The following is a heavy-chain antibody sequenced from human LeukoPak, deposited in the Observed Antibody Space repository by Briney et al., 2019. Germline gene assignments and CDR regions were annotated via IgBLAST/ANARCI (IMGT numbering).Heavy chain of an antibody. V-gene: IGHV4-31*03. J-gene: IGHJ4*02. D-gene: IGHD6-13*01. CDR2: IYYSGST. CDR3: ARYSSSWYAFDY. CDR1: GGSISSGGYY. Sequence: SETLSLTCTVSGGSISSGGYYWSWIRQHPGKGLEWIGYIYYSGSTYYNPSLKSRVTISVDTSKNQFSLKLSSVTAADTAVYYCARYSSSWYAFDYWGQGTLVTVSS.